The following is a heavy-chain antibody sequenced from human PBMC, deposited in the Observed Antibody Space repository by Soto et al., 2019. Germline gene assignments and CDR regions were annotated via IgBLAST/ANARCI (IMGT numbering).Heavy chain of an antibody. CDR2: ISHSGIA. Sequence: PXETLSLTCSVAGDSVSSGDYYWSWIRQPPGKGLEWIGLISHSGIADSNPSLKSRVTISVDVSKNQFSLKLSSVTAADTAVHYCARQRGTSGYFRSFEIWGQGTMVTVS. J-gene: IGHJ3*02. CDR1: GDSVSSGDYY. D-gene: IGHD3-22*01. CDR3: ARQRGTSGYFRSFEI. V-gene: IGHV4-61*08.